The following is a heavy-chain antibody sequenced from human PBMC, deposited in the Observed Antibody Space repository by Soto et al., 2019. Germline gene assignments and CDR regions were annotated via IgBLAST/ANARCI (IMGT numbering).Heavy chain of an antibody. CDR3: SVGGDSSGGSVFDP. D-gene: IGHD6-19*01. V-gene: IGHV4-4*02. CDR1: GGSISSSNW. CDR2: IYHSGST. J-gene: IGHJ5*02. Sequence: QVQLQESGPGLVKPSGTLSLTCAVSGGSISSSNWWSWVRQPPGKGLEWIGEIYHSGSTNYNPSLKRRVSTSVDKSKNQFSLQLSSVTAADTAVYYCSVGGDSSGGSVFDPWGQGTLVTVSS.